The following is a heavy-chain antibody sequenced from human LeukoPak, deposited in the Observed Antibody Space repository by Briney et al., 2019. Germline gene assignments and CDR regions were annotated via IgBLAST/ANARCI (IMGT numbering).Heavy chain of an antibody. J-gene: IGHJ6*02. V-gene: IGHV3-30*03. CDR3: ARVPGVVPAAPMDV. D-gene: IGHD2-2*01. CDR2: ISYDGSNK. CDR1: GFTFSSYG. Sequence: GGSLRLSCAASGFTFSSYGMHWVRQASGKGLEWVAVISYDGSNKYYADSVKGRFTISRDNSKNTLYLQMNSLRAEDTAVYYCARVPGVVPAAPMDVWGQGTTVTVSS.